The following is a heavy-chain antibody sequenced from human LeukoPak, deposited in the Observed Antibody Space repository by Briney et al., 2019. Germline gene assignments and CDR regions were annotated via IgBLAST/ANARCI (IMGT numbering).Heavy chain of an antibody. Sequence: PGGSLRLSCAASGFTFSDYYMNWIRQAPGKGLEWVLYISGSGSTIYYADSVKGRFTISRDNAKNSLYLQMSSLRPEDTAVYYCARERGRVEMATNPRSTYMDVWGKGTTVTVSS. J-gene: IGHJ6*03. CDR2: ISGSGSTI. CDR1: GFTFSDYY. D-gene: IGHD5-24*01. V-gene: IGHV3-11*01. CDR3: ARERGRVEMATNPRSTYMDV.